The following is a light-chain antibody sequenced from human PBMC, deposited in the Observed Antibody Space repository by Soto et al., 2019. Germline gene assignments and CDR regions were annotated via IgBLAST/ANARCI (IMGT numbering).Light chain of an antibody. J-gene: IGKJ1*01. CDR2: DAS. V-gene: IGKV1-5*01. Sequence: DIQMTQSPSTLSASVGDRVTITCRASQSIGSRLAWYQQKPGKAPKLLIYDASSLESGVPSRFSGSGSGTEVTLTISSLQPDDLATYYCQRYNSYSRTYGQGTKVEIK. CDR1: QSIGSR. CDR3: QRYNSYSRT.